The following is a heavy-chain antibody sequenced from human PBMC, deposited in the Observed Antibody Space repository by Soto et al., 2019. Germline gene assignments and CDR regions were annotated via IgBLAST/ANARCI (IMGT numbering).Heavy chain of an antibody. J-gene: IGHJ4*02. CDR2: IGGSGGST. CDR3: AKNQERELPRVIDF. D-gene: IGHD1-7*01. Sequence: PGGSLRLSCAASGFTFSSYAMSWVRQAPGKGLEWVSAIGGSGGSTYYADSVKGRFTISRDISKNTLYLQMNSLRAEDTALYYCAKNQERELPRVIDFWGQGTLVTVSS. V-gene: IGHV3-23*01. CDR1: GFTFSSYA.